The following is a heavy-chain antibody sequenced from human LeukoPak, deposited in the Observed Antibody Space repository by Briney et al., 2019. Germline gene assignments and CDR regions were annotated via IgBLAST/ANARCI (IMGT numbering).Heavy chain of an antibody. CDR2: INPNSGGT. J-gene: IGHJ3*02. CDR3: AGTRGWATYAFDI. Sequence: ASVKASCKASGYTFTGYYMHWVRQAPGQGREWMGWINPNSGGTNYAQKFQGRVTMTRDTSISTAYMELSRLRSNDAAVYYCAGTRGWATYAFDIWGQGTMVTVSS. V-gene: IGHV1-2*02. CDR1: GYTFTGYY. D-gene: IGHD5-12*01.